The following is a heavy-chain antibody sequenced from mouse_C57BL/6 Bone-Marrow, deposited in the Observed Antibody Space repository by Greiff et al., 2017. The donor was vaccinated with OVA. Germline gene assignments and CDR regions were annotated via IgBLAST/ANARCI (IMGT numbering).Heavy chain of an antibody. CDR1: GYTFTSYW. CDR2: IDPSDSYT. V-gene: IGHV1-50*01. CDR3: ARYSYWYFDV. J-gene: IGHJ1*03. Sequence: QVQLQQPGAELVKPGASVKLSCKASGYTFTSYWMQWVKQRPGQGLEWIGEIDPSDSYTNYNQKFKGKATLTVDTSSSTAYRQLSSLTSEDSAVYYCARYSYWYFDVWGTGTTVTVSS.